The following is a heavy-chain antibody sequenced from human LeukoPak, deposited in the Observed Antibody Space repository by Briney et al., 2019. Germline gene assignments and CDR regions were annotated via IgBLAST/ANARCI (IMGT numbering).Heavy chain of an antibody. CDR3: ARFGDPTSDY. D-gene: IGHD3-10*01. CDR1: GGTFSSYT. Sequence: ASVKVSCKASGGTFSSYTISWVRQAPGQGLEWMGRIIPLLGIANYAQKFQGRVTITADKSTSTAYMELRSLRSEDTAVYYCARFGDPTSDYWGQGTLVTVSS. V-gene: IGHV1-69*02. CDR2: IIPLLGIA. J-gene: IGHJ4*02.